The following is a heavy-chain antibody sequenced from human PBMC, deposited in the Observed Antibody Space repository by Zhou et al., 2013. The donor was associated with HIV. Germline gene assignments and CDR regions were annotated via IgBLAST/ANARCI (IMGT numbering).Heavy chain of an antibody. CDR3: ARAPVGRGVSGTYFDY. CDR2: IYYSGST. J-gene: IGHJ4*02. D-gene: IGHD3-10*01. V-gene: IGHV4-59*11. Sequence: QVQLQESGPGLVKPSETLSLTCTVSGGSISSHYWSWIRQPPGKGLEWIGYIYYSGSTNYNPSLKSRVTISVEMSKNQFSLKLSSVTAADTAVYYCARAPVGRGVSGTYFDYWGQGTLVTVSS. CDR1: GGSISSHY.